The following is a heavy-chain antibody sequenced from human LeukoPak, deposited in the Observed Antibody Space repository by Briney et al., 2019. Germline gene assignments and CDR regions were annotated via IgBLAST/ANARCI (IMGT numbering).Heavy chain of an antibody. D-gene: IGHD1/OR15-1a*01. Sequence: GGSLRLSCAASGFTFSSYPVHWVRQAPGKGLEWVTLISYDGSNKYYADSVKGRFTISRDNSKNTLYLQMNSLRAEDTAVYYCAKQAPSDSYGYWGQGTLVTVSS. V-gene: IGHV3-30*04. CDR3: AKQAPSDSYGY. CDR1: GFTFSSYP. J-gene: IGHJ4*02. CDR2: ISYDGSNK.